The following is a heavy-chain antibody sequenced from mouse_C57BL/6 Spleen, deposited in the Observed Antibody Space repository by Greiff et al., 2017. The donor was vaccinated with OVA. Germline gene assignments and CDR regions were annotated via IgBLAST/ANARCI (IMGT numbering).Heavy chain of an antibody. CDR3: ARSGYYGSSLRGYFDV. V-gene: IGHV1-58*01. CDR2: LYIGNGYT. D-gene: IGHD1-1*01. Sequence: VQLQQSGAELVRPGSSVKMSCKTSGYTFTSYGINWVKQRPGQGLEWIGYLYIGNGYTEYNEKFKGKATLTSDTSSSTAYMQLSSLTSEDSAIYVCARSGYYGSSLRGYFDVWGTGTTVTVSS. J-gene: IGHJ1*03. CDR1: GYTFTSYG.